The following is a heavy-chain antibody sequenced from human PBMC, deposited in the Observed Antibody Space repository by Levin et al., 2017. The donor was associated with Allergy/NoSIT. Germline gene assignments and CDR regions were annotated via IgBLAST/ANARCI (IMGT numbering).Heavy chain of an antibody. D-gene: IGHD6-13*01. CDR3: ARHRRAAAVLPYYYYYYMDV. CDR2: IYPGDSDT. Sequence: KVSCKGSGYSFTSYWIGWVRQMPGKGLEWMGIIYPGDSDTRYGPSFQGQVTISADKSISTAYLQWSSLKASDTAMYYCARHRRAAAVLPYYYYYYMDVWGKGTTVTVSS. V-gene: IGHV5-51*01. J-gene: IGHJ6*03. CDR1: GYSFTSYW.